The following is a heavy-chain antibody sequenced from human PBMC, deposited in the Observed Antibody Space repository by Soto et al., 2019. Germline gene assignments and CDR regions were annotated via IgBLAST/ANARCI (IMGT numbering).Heavy chain of an antibody. J-gene: IGHJ6*02. CDR1: GYTFTSYY. D-gene: IGHD4-17*01. CDR2: INRSGGST. Sequence: GASVKVSCKASGYTFTSYYMHWVRQAPGQGLEWMGIINRSGGSTSYAQKFQGRVTMTRDTSTSTVYMELSSLRSEDTAVYYCARTISTVTPKIYGMDVWGQGTTVTVS. CDR3: ARTISTVTPKIYGMDV. V-gene: IGHV1-46*01.